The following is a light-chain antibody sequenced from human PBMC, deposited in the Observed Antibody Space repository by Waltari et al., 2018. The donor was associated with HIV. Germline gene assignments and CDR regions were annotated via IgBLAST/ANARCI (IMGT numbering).Light chain of an antibody. Sequence: QSALTQPASVSGSPGQSITISCTGTSSAVGGYNYVSWYQQHPGKAPKLMIYEVSNRPSGVSNRVSGSKSGNTAALTISGLQAEDEADYYCSSYTSSSTLFGGGTKLTVL. V-gene: IGLV2-14*01. CDR2: EVS. CDR3: SSYTSSSTL. J-gene: IGLJ3*02. CDR1: SSAVGGYNY.